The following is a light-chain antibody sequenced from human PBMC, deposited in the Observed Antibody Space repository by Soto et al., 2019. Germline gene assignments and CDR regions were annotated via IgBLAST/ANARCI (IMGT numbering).Light chain of an antibody. CDR3: QQYSSSPLT. J-gene: IGKJ4*01. V-gene: IGKV3-20*01. Sequence: EIVLTQSPGTLSLSPGERATLSCRASQSVSSSYLAWYQQKPGQAPRLLIYGASSRATGIPDRLNGSGSGTDFTLTISRLEPEDFAVYYCQQYSSSPLTFGGGTKVEIK. CDR2: GAS. CDR1: QSVSSSY.